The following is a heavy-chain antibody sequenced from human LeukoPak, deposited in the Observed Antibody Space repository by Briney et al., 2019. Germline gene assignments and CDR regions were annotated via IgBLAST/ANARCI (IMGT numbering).Heavy chain of an antibody. CDR3: AKDRTTRGDFTSGHDY. D-gene: IGHD3-3*01. CDR1: GGTFSSYA. Sequence: ASVKVSCKASGGTFSSYAVSWVRQAPGQGLEWMGGIIPMFHTAIYAQRFQGRATITADKSTSTAYMELSSLRFEDTAVYYCAKDRTTRGDFTSGHDYWGQGTLVTVSS. CDR2: IIPMFHTA. V-gene: IGHV1-69*06. J-gene: IGHJ4*02.